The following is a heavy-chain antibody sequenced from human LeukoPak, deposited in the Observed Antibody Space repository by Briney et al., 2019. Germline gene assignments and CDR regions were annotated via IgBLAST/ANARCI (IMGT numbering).Heavy chain of an antibody. Sequence: GGSVKVSCKASGYTFTSYVVSWVRQAPGQGLEWMGWISAYNSNTNYAQKVKGRVTMTRDTSTSTAYMELGSLRSDDTAVYYCARGLPWGQNSPCGMDVWGEGTTVTVSP. CDR3: ARGLPWGQNSPCGMDV. V-gene: IGHV1-18*01. CDR2: ISAYNSNT. J-gene: IGHJ6*04. D-gene: IGHD7-27*01. CDR1: GYTFTSYV.